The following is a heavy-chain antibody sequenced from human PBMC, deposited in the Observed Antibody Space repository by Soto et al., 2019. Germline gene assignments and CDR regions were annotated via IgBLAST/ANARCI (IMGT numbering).Heavy chain of an antibody. CDR2: TYYRSKWYN. CDR1: GDSVSSNSAA. V-gene: IGHV6-1*01. D-gene: IGHD6-13*01. J-gene: IGHJ6*02. CDR3: ARDPKIAARRGYYYGMDV. Sequence: SQTLSLTCALSGDSVSSNSAAWNWIRQSPSRGLEWLGRTYYRSKWYNDYAVSVKSRITINPDTSENQFSLQLNSVTPEDTAVYYCARDPKIAARRGYYYGMDVWGQGTTVTVSS.